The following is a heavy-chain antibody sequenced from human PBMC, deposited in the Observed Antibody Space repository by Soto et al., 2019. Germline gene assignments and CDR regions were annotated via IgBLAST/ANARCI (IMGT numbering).Heavy chain of an antibody. Sequence: PSETLSLTCTVSGGSTSSGDYYWSWIRQPPGKGLEWIGYIYYSGTTYYNPSLKSRVIISVDTSKNQFSLKLDSVTAADTAVYYCARGAGKYYYNSGYYFFDYSAQRTLVTVSS. D-gene: IGHD3-22*01. CDR2: IYYSGTT. V-gene: IGHV4-30-4*01. CDR3: ARGAGKYYYNSGYYFFDY. J-gene: IGHJ4*02. CDR1: GGSTSSGDYY.